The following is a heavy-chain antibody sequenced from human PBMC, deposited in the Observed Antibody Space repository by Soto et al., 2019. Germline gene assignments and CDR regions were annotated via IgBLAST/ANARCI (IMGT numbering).Heavy chain of an antibody. Sequence: PSETLSLTCTVSGGSFSPNYWSWIRQPPGKGLEWVGYIYYSGTTSYNPSLNSRVTMSVDTSKNQFSLKVNSVTAADTAVYYCARESYYGSGATVVAYWGQGTLVIVSS. CDR2: IYYSGTT. D-gene: IGHD3-10*01. J-gene: IGHJ4*02. CDR1: GGSFSPNY. CDR3: ARESYYGSGATVVAY. V-gene: IGHV4-59*01.